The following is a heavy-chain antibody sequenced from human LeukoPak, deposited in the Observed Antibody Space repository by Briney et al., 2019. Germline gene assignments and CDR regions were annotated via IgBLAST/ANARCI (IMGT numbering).Heavy chain of an antibody. Sequence: PGGSLRLSCAASGFIFSSYSMNWVRQAPGKGLEWVSYISSSSSTIYYADSVKGRFTISRDNAKNSLYLQMNSLRAEDTAVYYCAREVGMALSEYYYYGMDVWGQGTTVTVSS. D-gene: IGHD5-24*01. CDR1: GFIFSSYS. CDR2: ISSSSSTI. V-gene: IGHV3-48*01. CDR3: AREVGMALSEYYYYGMDV. J-gene: IGHJ6*02.